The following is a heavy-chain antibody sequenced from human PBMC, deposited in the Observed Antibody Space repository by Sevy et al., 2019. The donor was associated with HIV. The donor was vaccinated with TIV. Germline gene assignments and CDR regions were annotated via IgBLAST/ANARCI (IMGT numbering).Heavy chain of an antibody. Sequence: SETLSLTCTVSGGSISSYYWSWIRQPPGKGLEWIGNIYYSGSTFYNPSLKSRVTISVDTSKNQFSLKLSSVTAADTAVYYCARRGSSSPIDYWGQGTLVTVSS. V-gene: IGHV4-39*01. CDR3: ARRGSSSPIDY. CDR2: IYYSGST. J-gene: IGHJ4*02. D-gene: IGHD6-6*01. CDR1: GGSISSYY.